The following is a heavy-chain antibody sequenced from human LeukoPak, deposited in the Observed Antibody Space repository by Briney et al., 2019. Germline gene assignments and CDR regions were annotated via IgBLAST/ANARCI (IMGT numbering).Heavy chain of an antibody. CDR2: ISAYNGNT. Sequence: ASVKVSCKASGYTFTSYGISWVRQAPGQGLEWMGWISAYNGNTNYAQKLQGRVTMTTDTSTSTAYMELSRLTSDDMAVYYCARAPGAGTYLDYWGQGTLVTVSS. D-gene: IGHD1-26*01. V-gene: IGHV1-18*03. CDR3: ARAPGAGTYLDY. CDR1: GYTFTSYG. J-gene: IGHJ4*02.